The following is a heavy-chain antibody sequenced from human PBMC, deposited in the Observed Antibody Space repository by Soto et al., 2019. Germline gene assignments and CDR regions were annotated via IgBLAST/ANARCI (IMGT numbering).Heavy chain of an antibody. Sequence: EVHLLESGGGLAQPGGSLRLSCIGSGFTFRSYAISWVRQAPGKGLEWVAGISGSGDITYSADSVRGRFIISRDNALNSLYLQMNSPRDEDTAIYYCARERGEYDSGWYIDRWGQGTPVTVSS. CDR2: ISGSGDIT. V-gene: IGHV3-23*01. J-gene: IGHJ5*02. CDR1: GFTFRSYA. D-gene: IGHD6-19*01. CDR3: ARERGEYDSGWYIDR.